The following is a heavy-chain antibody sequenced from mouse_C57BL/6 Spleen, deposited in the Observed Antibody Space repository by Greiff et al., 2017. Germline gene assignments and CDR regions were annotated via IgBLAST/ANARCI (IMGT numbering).Heavy chain of an antibody. CDR3: ARMDYAYLYDGSSYGDY. CDR2: INPSNGGT. Sequence: QVHVKQPGTELVKPGASVKLSCKASGYTFTSYWMHWVKQRPGQGLEWIGNINPSNGGTNYNEKFKSKATLTVDKSSSTAYMQLSSLTSEDAAVYYCARMDYAYLYDGSSYGDYWGQGTTLTVSS. V-gene: IGHV1-53*01. D-gene: IGHD1-1*01. CDR1: GYTFTSYW. J-gene: IGHJ2*01.